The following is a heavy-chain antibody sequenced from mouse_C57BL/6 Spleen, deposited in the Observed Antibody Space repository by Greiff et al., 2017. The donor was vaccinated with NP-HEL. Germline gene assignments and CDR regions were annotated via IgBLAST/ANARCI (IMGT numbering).Heavy chain of an antibody. J-gene: IGHJ4*01. Sequence: EVKLVESGGGLVQPGGSLSLSCAASGFTFTDYYMSWVRQPPGKALEWLGFIRNKANGYTTEYSASVKGRFTISRDNSQSILYLQMNALRAEDSATYYCARSLRGAMDYWGQGTSVTVSS. CDR1: GFTFTDYY. V-gene: IGHV7-3*01. D-gene: IGHD3-3*01. CDR3: ARSLRGAMDY. CDR2: IRNKANGYTT.